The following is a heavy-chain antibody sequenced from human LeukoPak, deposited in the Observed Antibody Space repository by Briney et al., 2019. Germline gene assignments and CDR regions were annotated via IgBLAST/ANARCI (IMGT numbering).Heavy chain of an antibody. CDR2: IYHSGST. D-gene: IGHD4-17*01. V-gene: IGHV4-59*12. CDR3: ARVYYGALGY. Sequence: PSETLSLTCTVSGGSISSYYWSWIRQPPGKGLEWIGEIYHSGSTNYNPSLKSRVTISVDKSKTQFSLKLSSVTAADTAVYYCARVYYGALGYWGQGTLVTVSS. CDR1: GGSISSYY. J-gene: IGHJ4*02.